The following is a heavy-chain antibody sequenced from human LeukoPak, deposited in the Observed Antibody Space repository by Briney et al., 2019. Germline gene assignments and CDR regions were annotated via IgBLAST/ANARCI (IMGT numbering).Heavy chain of an antibody. CDR1: GFTFSNYA. CDR2: ISSSGGST. D-gene: IGHD2-15*01. V-gene: IGHV3-23*01. J-gene: IGHJ4*02. Sequence: GGSLRLSCAASGFTFSNYAMSWVRQAPGKGLEWVSGISSSGGSTYSADSVKGRFTISRDNSKNTLYLQMNSLRAEDTAVYYCAKGPDRYCSGGSCYSVYWGQGTLVTVSS. CDR3: AKGPDRYCSGGSCYSVY.